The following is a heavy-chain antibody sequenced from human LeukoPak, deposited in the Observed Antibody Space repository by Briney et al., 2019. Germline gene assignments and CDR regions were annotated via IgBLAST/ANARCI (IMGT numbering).Heavy chain of an antibody. J-gene: IGHJ6*02. CDR1: GFTFSSYS. CDR2: ISNNSSYI. Sequence: NPGGSLRLSCAASGFTFSSYSMNWVRQAPRKGLEWVSSISNNSSYIYYAHSVKGRFTISRDNSKNSLYLQMNSLRDEDTAVYYCARPQMATITRYYGMDVWGQGTTVTVSS. CDR3: ARPQMATITRYYGMDV. V-gene: IGHV3-21*01. D-gene: IGHD5-24*01.